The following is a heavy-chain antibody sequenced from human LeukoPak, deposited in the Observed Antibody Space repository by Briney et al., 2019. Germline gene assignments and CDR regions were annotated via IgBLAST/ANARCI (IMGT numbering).Heavy chain of an antibody. J-gene: IGHJ4*02. D-gene: IGHD2/OR15-2a*01. Sequence: ASETLSLTCTVSGGSISSGDYYWSWIRQHPGKGLEWIGYIYYSGSTYYNPSLRSRVAMSLDRANNQFSLSLTSVTAADTAVYYCTRENRPFCPFAYWGQGVLVTVSS. CDR3: TRENRPFCPFAY. CDR2: IYYSGST. V-gene: IGHV4-30-4*01. CDR1: GGSISSGDYY.